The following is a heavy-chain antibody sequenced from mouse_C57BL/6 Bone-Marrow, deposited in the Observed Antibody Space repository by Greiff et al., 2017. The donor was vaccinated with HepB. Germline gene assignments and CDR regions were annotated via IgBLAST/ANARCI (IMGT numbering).Heavy chain of an antibody. CDR3: AREVTTVVARYAMDY. CDR1: GYTFTSYG. V-gene: IGHV1-81*01. J-gene: IGHJ4*01. Sequence: QVQLQQSGAELARPGASVKLSCKASGYTFTSYGISWVKQRTGQGLGWIGEIYPRSGNTYYNEKFKGKATLNADKSSSTAYMELRSLTSEDSAVYFCAREVTTVVARYAMDYWGQGTSVTVSS. CDR2: IYPRSGNT. D-gene: IGHD1-1*01.